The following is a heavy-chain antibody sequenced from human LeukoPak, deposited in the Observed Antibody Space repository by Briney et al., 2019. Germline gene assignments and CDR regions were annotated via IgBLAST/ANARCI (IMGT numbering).Heavy chain of an antibody. V-gene: IGHV4-61*05. Sequence: PSETLSLTCTVSGGSISSSSYYWGWIRQPPGKGLEWIGYIYYSGNTNYNPSLKSRVTISVDMSKNQFSLKLSSVTAADTAVCYCARGIGGYSYGLDYWGQGTLVTVSS. J-gene: IGHJ4*02. D-gene: IGHD5-18*01. CDR1: GGSISSSSYY. CDR2: IYYSGNT. CDR3: ARGIGGYSYGLDY.